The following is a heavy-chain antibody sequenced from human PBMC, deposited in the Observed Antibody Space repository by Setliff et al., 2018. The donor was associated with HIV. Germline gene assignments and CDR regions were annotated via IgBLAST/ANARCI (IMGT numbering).Heavy chain of an antibody. Sequence: PSETLSLTCAVYGGSFSNYYWSWIRQPPGKGLEWIGEINHRGSTNYNPSLKSRVSIPVDTSKNQFSLKLSPVTAADTAVYYCARCRGTLYYFDYWGQGTLVTVSS. D-gene: IGHD1-1*01. J-gene: IGHJ4*02. CDR2: INHRGST. CDR3: ARCRGTLYYFDY. V-gene: IGHV4-34*01. CDR1: GGSFSNYY.